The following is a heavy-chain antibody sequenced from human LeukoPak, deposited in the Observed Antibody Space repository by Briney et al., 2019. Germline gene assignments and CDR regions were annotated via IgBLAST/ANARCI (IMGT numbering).Heavy chain of an antibody. CDR1: GFTFSSYS. J-gene: IGHJ4*02. CDR2: INSDGSST. Sequence: GGSLRLSCAASGFTFSSYSMNWVRQAPGKGLVWVSRINSDGSSTSYADSVKGRFTISRDNAKNTLYLQMNSLRAEDTAVYYCARGRDSGYDIDYWGQGTLVTVSS. D-gene: IGHD5-12*01. CDR3: ARGRDSGYDIDY. V-gene: IGHV3-74*01.